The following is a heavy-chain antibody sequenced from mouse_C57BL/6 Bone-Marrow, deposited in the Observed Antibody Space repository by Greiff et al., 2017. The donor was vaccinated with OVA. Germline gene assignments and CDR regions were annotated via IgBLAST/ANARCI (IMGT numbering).Heavy chain of an antibody. CDR1: GFTFSDYG. J-gene: IGHJ4*01. D-gene: IGHD2-1*01. CDR3: ARVTKYAMDY. Sequence: EVHLVESGGGLVKPGGSLKLSCAASGFTFSDYGMHWVRQAPEKGLEWVAYISSGSSTIYYADTVKGRFTISRDNAKNTLFLQMTSLGSEDTAMYYCARVTKYAMDYWGQGTSVTVSS. CDR2: ISSGSSTI. V-gene: IGHV5-17*01.